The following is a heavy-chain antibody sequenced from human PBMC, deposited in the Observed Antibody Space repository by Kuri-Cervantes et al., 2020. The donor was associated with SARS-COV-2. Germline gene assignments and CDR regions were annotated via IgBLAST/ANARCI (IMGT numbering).Heavy chain of an antibody. J-gene: IGHJ6*02. Sequence: SVKVSCKASGGTFSSYAISWVRQAPGQGLEWMGGIIPIFGTANYAQKFQGRVTITADKSTSTAYMELSSLRSDDTAVYYCARDVLRFLEWLDYYYYYGMDVWGQGTTVTVSS. CDR2: IIPIFGTA. CDR1: GGTFSSYA. CDR3: ARDVLRFLEWLDYYYYYGMDV. V-gene: IGHV1-69*06. D-gene: IGHD3-3*01.